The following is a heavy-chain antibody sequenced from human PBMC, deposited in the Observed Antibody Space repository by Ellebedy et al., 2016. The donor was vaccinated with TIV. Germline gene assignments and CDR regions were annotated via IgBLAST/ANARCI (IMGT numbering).Heavy chain of an antibody. CDR3: ARDLDKSSGWYGGAAY. D-gene: IGHD6-19*01. CDR2: ISYDGNSK. Sequence: GESLKISCAASGFTFNSYAMHWVRQAPGKGLEWVAVISYDGNSKYYADSVKGRFTISRDNSMTTLYLEMNSLRAEETAVYYCARDLDKSSGWYGGAAYWGQGTLVTVSS. CDR1: GFTFNSYA. V-gene: IGHV3-30-3*01. J-gene: IGHJ4*02.